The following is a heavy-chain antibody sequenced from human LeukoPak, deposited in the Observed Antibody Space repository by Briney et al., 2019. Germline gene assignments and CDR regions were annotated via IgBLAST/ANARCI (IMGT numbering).Heavy chain of an antibody. Sequence: GGSLRLSCAASGFTFSSYAMSWVRQAPGKGLEWVSAISGSGGSTYYADSVKGRSTISRDNSKNTLYLQMNSLRAEDTAVYYCAKARILPLGGYYYVDAFDIWGQGTMVTVSS. J-gene: IGHJ3*02. CDR1: GFTFSSYA. D-gene: IGHD3-22*01. V-gene: IGHV3-23*01. CDR3: AKARILPLGGYYYVDAFDI. CDR2: ISGSGGST.